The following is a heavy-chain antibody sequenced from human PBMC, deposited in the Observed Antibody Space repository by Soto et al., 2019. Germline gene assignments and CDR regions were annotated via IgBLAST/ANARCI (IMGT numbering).Heavy chain of an antibody. V-gene: IGHV1-18*01. CDR3: ARDSSSRIYYYYYYMDV. Sequence: ASVKVSCKASGYTFTSYGISWVRQAPGQGLEWMGWISAYNGNTNYAQKLQGRVTMTTDTSTSTAYMELSSLRSEDTAVYYCARDSSSRIYYYYYYMDVWGKGTTVTVSS. J-gene: IGHJ6*03. D-gene: IGHD6-13*01. CDR1: GYTFTSYG. CDR2: ISAYNGNT.